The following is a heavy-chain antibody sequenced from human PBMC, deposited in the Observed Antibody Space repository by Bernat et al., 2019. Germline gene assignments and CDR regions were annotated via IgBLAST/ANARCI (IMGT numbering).Heavy chain of an antibody. CDR1: GFTFSSYA. Sequence: QVQLVESGGGVVQPGRSLRLSCAASGFTFSSYAMHWVRQAPGKGLEWVAVISYDGSNKYYADSVKGRFTISRDNSKNTLYLQMNSLRAEDTAVYYWARAVGPWGQGTLVTVSS. CDR2: ISYDGSNK. D-gene: IGHD3-16*01. J-gene: IGHJ4*02. V-gene: IGHV3-30-3*01. CDR3: ARAVGP.